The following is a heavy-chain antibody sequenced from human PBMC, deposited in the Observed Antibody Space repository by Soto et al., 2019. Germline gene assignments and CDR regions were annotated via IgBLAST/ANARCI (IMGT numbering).Heavy chain of an antibody. V-gene: IGHV3-49*04. J-gene: IGHJ4*02. Sequence: GGSLRLSCTTSGFTFSDYALSWVRQAPGKGLEWVGFIRRNAYGGTTDYAASVKGRFTISRDDSKSIAYLQMNSLRTEDTALYYCTRASSLDFDFWGQGTLVTVSS. D-gene: IGHD3-16*01. CDR1: GFTFSDYA. CDR3: TRASSLDFDF. CDR2: IRRNAYGGTT.